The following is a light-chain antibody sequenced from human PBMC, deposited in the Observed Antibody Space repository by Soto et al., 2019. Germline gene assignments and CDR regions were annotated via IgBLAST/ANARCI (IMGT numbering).Light chain of an antibody. CDR2: AAS. Sequence: DLQMTHSPSSLSASVGDRVTITCRASQSISSYLNWYQQKPGKAPKLLIYAASSLQSGVPSRFSGSGSGTDFTLTISSLQPEDFATHYCQQSYSTPPITFGQGTRLEIK. CDR1: QSISSY. CDR3: QQSYSTPPIT. J-gene: IGKJ5*01. V-gene: IGKV1-39*01.